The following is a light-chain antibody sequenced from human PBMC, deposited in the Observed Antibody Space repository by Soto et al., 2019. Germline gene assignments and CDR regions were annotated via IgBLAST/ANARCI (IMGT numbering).Light chain of an antibody. CDR2: EVT. J-gene: IGLJ2*01. Sequence: QSALTQPASVSGSLGQSITISCTGTRTDIGGYNYVSWHQQYPGKAPKLVICEVTSRPSGISDRFSGSKSGNTASLTISGLQAEDEADYFCTSYTNSKAYILFGGGTKLTVL. CDR1: RTDIGGYNY. CDR3: TSYTNSKAYIL. V-gene: IGLV2-14*01.